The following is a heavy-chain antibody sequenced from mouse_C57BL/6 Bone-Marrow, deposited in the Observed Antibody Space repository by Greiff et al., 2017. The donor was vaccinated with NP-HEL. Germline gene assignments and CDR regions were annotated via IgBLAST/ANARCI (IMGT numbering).Heavy chain of an antibody. Sequence: DVMLVESGGGLVKPGGSLKLSCAASGFTFSSYAMSWVRQTPEKRLEWVATISDGGSYTYYPDNVKGRFTISRDNAKNNLYLQMSHLKSEDTAMYYCARDQLRLPAWFAYWGQGTLVTVSA. CDR2: ISDGGSYT. CDR1: GFTFSSYA. D-gene: IGHD3-2*02. CDR3: ARDQLRLPAWFAY. J-gene: IGHJ3*01. V-gene: IGHV5-4*01.